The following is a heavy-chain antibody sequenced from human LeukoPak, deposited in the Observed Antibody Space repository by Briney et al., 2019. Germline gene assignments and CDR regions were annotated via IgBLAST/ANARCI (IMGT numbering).Heavy chain of an antibody. CDR3: ARDHDILTGYSLDASDI. J-gene: IGHJ3*02. D-gene: IGHD3-9*01. V-gene: IGHV1-18*01. CDR2: ISAYNGNT. Sequence: ASVKVSCKASGYTFTSYGISWVRQAPGQGLEWMGWISAYNGNTNYAQKLQGRVTMTTDTSTSTAYMELRSLRSDDTAVYYCARDHDILTGYSLDASDIWGQGTMVTVSS. CDR1: GYTFTSYG.